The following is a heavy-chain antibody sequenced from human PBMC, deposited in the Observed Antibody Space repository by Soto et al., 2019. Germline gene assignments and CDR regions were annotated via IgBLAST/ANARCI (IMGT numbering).Heavy chain of an antibody. CDR1: GGTFSSYT. V-gene: IGHV1-69*08. D-gene: IGHD3-10*01. J-gene: IGHJ4*02. Sequence: QVQLVQSGAEVKKPGSSVKVSCKASGGTFSSYTISWVRQAPGQGLEWMGRIIPILGIANYAQKFQGRVTITAAKSTSTASMELSSLRSEDTAVYYCAREEYYYGSGAFFDYWGQGTLVTVSS. CDR2: IIPILGIA. CDR3: AREEYYYGSGAFFDY.